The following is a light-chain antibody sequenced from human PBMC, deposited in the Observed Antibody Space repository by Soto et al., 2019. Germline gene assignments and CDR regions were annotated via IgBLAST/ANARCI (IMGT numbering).Light chain of an antibody. V-gene: IGLV2-14*01. Sequence: QSVLTQPASVSGSPGQSITISCTGSSSDIGSYNYVSWYQQYPGKAPKLMIYEVSNRPSGVSNRFSASKSGNTASLTISGLQAEDETDYYCTSYTNSDTWVFGGGTKLTVL. CDR3: TSYTNSDTWV. CDR2: EVS. CDR1: SSDIGSYNY. J-gene: IGLJ3*02.